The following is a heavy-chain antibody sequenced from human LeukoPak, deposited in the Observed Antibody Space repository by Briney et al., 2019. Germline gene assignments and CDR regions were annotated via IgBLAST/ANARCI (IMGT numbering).Heavy chain of an antibody. Sequence: PSETLSLTCTVSGGSISSHYWKWIRQPPGKGLEWIGYIYYSGSTYYNLSLKSRVTISVDTSKNQFSLKLSSVTAADTAVYYCARLRTGGFLDFWGQGTLVTVSS. V-gene: IGHV4-59*08. J-gene: IGHJ4*02. CDR2: IYYSGST. CDR3: ARLRTGGFLDF. D-gene: IGHD1-14*01. CDR1: GGSISSHY.